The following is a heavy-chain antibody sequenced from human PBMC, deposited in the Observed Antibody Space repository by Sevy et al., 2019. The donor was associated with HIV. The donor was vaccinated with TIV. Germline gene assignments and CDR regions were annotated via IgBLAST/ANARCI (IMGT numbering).Heavy chain of an antibody. CDR2: ISYEGTET. D-gene: IGHD6-25*01. J-gene: IGHJ4*02. V-gene: IGHV3-30-3*01. CDR3: ARALAAAASY. Sequence: GGSLRLSCAASGFAFSTHAMHWVRQAPGKGLEWVAVISYEGTETFYAASVEGRFTISRDNSKNSMHLQMNSLRAEDTAVYYCARALAAAASYWGQGTLVTVSS. CDR1: GFAFSTHA.